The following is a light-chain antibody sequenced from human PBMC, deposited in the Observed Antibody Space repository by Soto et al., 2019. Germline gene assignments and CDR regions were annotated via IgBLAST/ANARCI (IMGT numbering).Light chain of an antibody. CDR3: SSYRIRSPPDYV. CDR1: SSDVGGYNF. Sequence: QSVRTQPASVSGSPGQSITISCIGTSSDVGGYNFVSWYQQHPGEAPKLIIFDVSHRPSGISTRFSGSKSGNTASLTISGLQAEDEADYYCSSYRIRSPPDYVFGTGTKVTVL. V-gene: IGLV2-14*03. CDR2: DVS. J-gene: IGLJ1*01.